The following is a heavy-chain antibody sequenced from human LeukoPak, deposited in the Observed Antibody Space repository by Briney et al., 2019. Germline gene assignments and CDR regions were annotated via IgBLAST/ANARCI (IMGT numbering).Heavy chain of an antibody. Sequence: PSETLSLTCTVSGGSINGYYWSWIRQPPGKGLEWIAYLSYSGSPNYNPSLKNRVTISRDTSKNQLSLSLSSVAAADTAVYYCARDRGSAGGFDYWGQGTLVTVSS. CDR3: ARDRGSAGGFDY. V-gene: IGHV4-59*01. CDR2: LSYSGSP. CDR1: GGSINGYY. J-gene: IGHJ4*02. D-gene: IGHD6-13*01.